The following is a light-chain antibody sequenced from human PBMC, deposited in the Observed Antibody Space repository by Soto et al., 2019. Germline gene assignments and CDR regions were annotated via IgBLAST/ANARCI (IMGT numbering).Light chain of an antibody. Sequence: QAVVTQEPSLTVSPGGTVTLTCGSSTGAATSGHYPYWFQQKPGQAPRTLIYDTSNKHSWTPARFSGSLLGGKAALTLSGAQPEDEAEYYCLLSYSGARSGVFGGGTKLTVL. CDR3: LLSYSGARSGV. CDR1: TGAATSGHY. CDR2: DTS. J-gene: IGLJ2*01. V-gene: IGLV7-46*01.